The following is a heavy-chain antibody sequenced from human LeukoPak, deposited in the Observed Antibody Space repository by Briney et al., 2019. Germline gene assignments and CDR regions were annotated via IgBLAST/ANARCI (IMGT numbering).Heavy chain of an antibody. CDR2: INTNTGNP. CDR1: GYTFTNYD. CDR3: AKEGWFDP. J-gene: IGHJ5*02. Sequence: ASVKVSCKASGYTFTNYDINWVRQATGQGLEWMGWINTNTGNPTYAQGFAGRFVFSLDTSVSTAYLQISSLKAEDTAVYYCAKEGWFDPWGQGTLVTVSS. V-gene: IGHV7-4-1*02.